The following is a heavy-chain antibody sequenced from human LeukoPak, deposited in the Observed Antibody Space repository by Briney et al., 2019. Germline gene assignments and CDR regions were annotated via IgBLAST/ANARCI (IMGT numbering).Heavy chain of an antibody. CDR1: GGSVSSGSYY. CDR2: ISSSGSTI. J-gene: IGHJ5*02. CDR3: ARESGRAFPWFDP. D-gene: IGHD2-15*01. Sequence: LSLTCTVSGGSVSSGSYYWSWVRQAPGKGLEWVSYISSSGSTIYYADSVKGRFTISRDNAKNSLYLQMNSLRAEDTAVYYCARESGRAFPWFDPWGQGTLVTVSS. V-gene: IGHV3-48*03.